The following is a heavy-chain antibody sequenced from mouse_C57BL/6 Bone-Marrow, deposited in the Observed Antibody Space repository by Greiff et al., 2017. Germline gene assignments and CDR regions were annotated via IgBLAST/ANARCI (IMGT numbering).Heavy chain of an antibody. CDR2: INPGSGGT. V-gene: IGHV1-54*01. D-gene: IGHD1-1*01. J-gene: IGHJ2*01. Sequence: QVQLQQSGAELVRPGTSVKVSCKASGYAFTNYLIEWVKQRPGQGLEWIGVINPGSGGTNYNEKFKGKATLTADKSSSTAYMQLSSLTSEDSAVYFGARWGYGSLVLFDYWGQGTTLTVSS. CDR3: ARWGYGSLVLFDY. CDR1: GYAFTNYL.